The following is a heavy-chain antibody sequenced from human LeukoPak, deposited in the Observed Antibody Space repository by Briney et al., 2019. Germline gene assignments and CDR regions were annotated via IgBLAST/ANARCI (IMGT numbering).Heavy chain of an antibody. V-gene: IGHV3-7*01. CDR1: GFTFSSYW. Sequence: GGSLRLSCAASGFTFSSYWMSWVRQAPGKGLEWVANIKQDGSEKYYVDSVKGRFTISRDNAKNSLYLQMNSLRAEDTAVYYCARVGITMVRGRPAYYFDYWGQGTLVTVSS. CDR2: IKQDGSEK. CDR3: ARVGITMVRGRPAYYFDY. J-gene: IGHJ4*02. D-gene: IGHD3-10*01.